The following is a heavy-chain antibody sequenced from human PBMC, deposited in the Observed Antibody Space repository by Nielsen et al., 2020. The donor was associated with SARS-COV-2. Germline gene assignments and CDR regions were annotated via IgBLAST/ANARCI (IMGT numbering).Heavy chain of an antibody. V-gene: IGHV3-9*01. CDR3: AKVLVGATLTSAFDY. D-gene: IGHD1-26*01. CDR2: ISWNSGSI. CDR1: GFTFDDYA. J-gene: IGHJ4*02. Sequence: GGSLRLSCAASGFTFDDYAMHWVRQAPGKGLEWVSGISWNSGSIGYADSVKGRFTISRDNAKNSLYLQMNSLRAEDTALYYRAKVLVGATLTSAFDYWGQGTLVTVS.